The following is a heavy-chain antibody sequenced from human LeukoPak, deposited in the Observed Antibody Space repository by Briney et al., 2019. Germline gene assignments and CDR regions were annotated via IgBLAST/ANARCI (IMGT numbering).Heavy chain of an antibody. CDR2: INPNSGGT. CDR3: ARVGFYDSSGYLHYYFDY. J-gene: IGHJ4*02. V-gene: IGHV1-2*04. D-gene: IGHD3-22*01. Sequence: ASVKVSCKASGYTFTGYYMHWVRQAPGQGLEWMGWINPNSGGTNYAQKFQGWVTMTRDTSISTAYMELSRLRSDDTAVYYCARVGFYDSSGYLHYYFDYWGQGTLVTVSS. CDR1: GYTFTGYY.